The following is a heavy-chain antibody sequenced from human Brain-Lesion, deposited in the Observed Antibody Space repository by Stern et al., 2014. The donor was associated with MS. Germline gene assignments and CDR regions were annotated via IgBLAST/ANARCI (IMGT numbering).Heavy chain of an antibody. V-gene: IGHV1-24*01. D-gene: IGHD1-26*01. CDR2: FDPDDGET. CDR3: ATLSPGAGGNYYRHFDY. CDR1: GYTLTDLS. Sequence: VQLVESGAEVKKPGASVKVSCKVSGYTLTDLSMHWVRQAPRQGLEWMGGFDPDDGETIYAQKFQGRVTMTKDTSPHTAYMELSSLRSEDTAVYYCATLSPGAGGNYYRHFDYWGQGTLVTVSS. J-gene: IGHJ4*02.